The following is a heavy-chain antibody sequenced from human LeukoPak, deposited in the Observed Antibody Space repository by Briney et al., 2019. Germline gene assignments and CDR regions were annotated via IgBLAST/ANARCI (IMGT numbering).Heavy chain of an antibody. V-gene: IGHV4-39*02. D-gene: IGHD2-8*01. Sequence: SETLSLTCTVSGGSISSSSYYWGWIRQPPGKGLEWIGSIYYSGSTYYNPSLKSRVTISVDTSKNQFSLKLSSVTAADTAVYYCAREYLMVRYAEDVNWFDPWGQGTLVTVSS. CDR2: IYYSGST. CDR3: AREYLMVRYAEDVNWFDP. CDR1: GGSISSSSYY. J-gene: IGHJ5*02.